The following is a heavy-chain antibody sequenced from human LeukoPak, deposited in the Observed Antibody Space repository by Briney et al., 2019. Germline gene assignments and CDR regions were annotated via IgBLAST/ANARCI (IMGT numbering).Heavy chain of an antibody. V-gene: IGHV3-64D*06. CDR3: VKGPFSEYFQH. CDR2: ISSNGGST. CDR1: GFTFSSYA. J-gene: IGHJ1*01. Sequence: GGSLRLSCSASGFTFSSYAMHWVRQAPGKGVEYVSAISSNGGSTYYADSVKGRFTISRDNSKNTLYLQMSSLRAEDTAVYYCVKGPFSEYFQHWGQGTLVTVSS.